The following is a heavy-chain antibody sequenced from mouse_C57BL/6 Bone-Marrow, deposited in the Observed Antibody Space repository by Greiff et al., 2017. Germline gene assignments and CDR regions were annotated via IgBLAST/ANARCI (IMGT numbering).Heavy chain of an antibody. CDR1: GFTFTDYY. Sequence: EVMLVESGGGLVQPGGSLSLSCAASGFTFTDYYMSWVRQPPGKALEWLGFIRNKANGYTTEYSASVKGRFTISRDNSQSILYLQMNALRAEDSATYYCARTYYSNSFDYWGQGTTLTVSS. J-gene: IGHJ2*01. CDR2: IRNKANGYTT. V-gene: IGHV7-3*01. D-gene: IGHD2-5*01. CDR3: ARTYYSNSFDY.